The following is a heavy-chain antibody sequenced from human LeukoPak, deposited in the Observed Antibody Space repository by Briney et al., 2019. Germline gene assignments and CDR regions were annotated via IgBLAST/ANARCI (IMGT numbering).Heavy chain of an antibody. CDR3: ARDINGRGSSSIYYYYYYMDV. CDR2: IFTSGST. CDR1: GGSISSGSYY. V-gene: IGHV4-61*02. D-gene: IGHD6-6*01. Sequence: PSQTLSLTCTVSGGSISSGSYYWSWIRQPAGKGLEWIGRIFTSGSTNYNPSLKSRVTISVDTSKNQFSLKLSSVTAADTAVYYCARDINGRGSSSIYYYYYYMDVWGKGTTVTVSS. J-gene: IGHJ6*03.